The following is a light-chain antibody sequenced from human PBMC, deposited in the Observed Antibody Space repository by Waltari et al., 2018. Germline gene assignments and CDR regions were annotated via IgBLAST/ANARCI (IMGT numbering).Light chain of an antibody. CDR1: QTVSSN. CDR2: GAS. J-gene: IGKJ1*01. V-gene: IGKV3-15*01. Sequence: MTQSPGTLSASPGERVTLSCRASQTVSSNLVWYKQIPGQPPRVLIYGASTRATVVPARFSGSGSATEFTLTISSLQSEDFAVYFCQQYNHWPWTFGQGTKVEVK. CDR3: QQYNHWPWT.